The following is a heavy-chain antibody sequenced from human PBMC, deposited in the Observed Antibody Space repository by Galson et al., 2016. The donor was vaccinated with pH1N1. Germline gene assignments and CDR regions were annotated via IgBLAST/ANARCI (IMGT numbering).Heavy chain of an antibody. D-gene: IGHD6-19*01. CDR1: GFTFSSHA. V-gene: IGHV3-23*01. Sequence: SLRLSCAASGFTFSSHAMSWVRQAPGKGLQWVSGIGKNGGTYHIDSVRGRFTISRDNSRNTLYLQMNSLRVEDTARYYCVKPDSEHSGDHWGQGTLVTVSS. CDR2: IGKNGGT. CDR3: VKPDSEHSGDH. J-gene: IGHJ5*02.